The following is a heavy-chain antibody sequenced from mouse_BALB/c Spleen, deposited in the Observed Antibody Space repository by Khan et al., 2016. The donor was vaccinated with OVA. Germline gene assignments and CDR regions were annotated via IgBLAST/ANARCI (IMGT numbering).Heavy chain of an antibody. Sequence: QIQLVQSGPELKKPGETVKISCKASGYTFTDYSMHWVKQAPGKGLKWMGWKNTETGEPTYADDFKGRLAFSLETSASTAYLQSNNLKNADTATYFGARGYYGSVAYWGQGTLVTVSA. D-gene: IGHD1-1*01. V-gene: IGHV9-2-1*01. CDR2: KNTETGEP. CDR1: GYTFTDYS. J-gene: IGHJ3*01. CDR3: ARGYYGSVAY.